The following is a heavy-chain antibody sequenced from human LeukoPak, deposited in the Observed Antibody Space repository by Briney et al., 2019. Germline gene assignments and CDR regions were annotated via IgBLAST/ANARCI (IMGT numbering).Heavy chain of an antibody. J-gene: IGHJ4*02. CDR2: INGDGSTT. Sequence: PGGSLRLSCTASGFTFSTYWINWVRQCPGKGLVWVALINGDGSTTTHADSVKGRFTISRDNAKNTAYLQMNSLRDEDTAVYFCARDYAGSPDYWGQGTLVTVSA. V-gene: IGHV3-74*03. D-gene: IGHD3-10*01. CDR1: GFTFSTYW. CDR3: ARDYAGSPDY.